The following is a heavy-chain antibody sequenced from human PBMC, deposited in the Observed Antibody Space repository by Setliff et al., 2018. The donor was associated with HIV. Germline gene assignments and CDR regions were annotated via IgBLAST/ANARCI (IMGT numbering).Heavy chain of an antibody. CDR3: ARRATSRIPSIQAGAFDI. CDR2: VYYSGTS. V-gene: IGHV4-39*01. D-gene: IGHD2-21*01. J-gene: IGHJ3*02. CDR1: GGSISSTSYY. Sequence: SETLSLTCSVSGGSISSTSYYWGWVRQPPGKSLEWIGSVYYSGTSYYSPSLKSRVTMSVDTSKNQFSLKLNSVTAADTAVYYCARRATSRIPSIQAGAFDIWGQGTMVTVPS.